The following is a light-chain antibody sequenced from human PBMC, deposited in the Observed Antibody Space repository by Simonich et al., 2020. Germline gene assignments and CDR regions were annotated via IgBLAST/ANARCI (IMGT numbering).Light chain of an antibody. Sequence: QSALTQPASVSGSPGQSITISCTGTSSDVGGYNYVSCYQQHPGKAPKLMIYDVSKRPLGVSNRVSGSKSGNTASLTISGLQAEDEADYYCSSYTSSSTFVVFGGGTKLTVL. J-gene: IGLJ2*01. CDR3: SSYTSSSTFVV. V-gene: IGLV2-14*01. CDR1: SSDVGGYNY. CDR2: DVS.